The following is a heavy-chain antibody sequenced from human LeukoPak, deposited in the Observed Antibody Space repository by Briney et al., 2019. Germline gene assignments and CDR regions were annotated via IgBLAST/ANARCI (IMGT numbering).Heavy chain of an antibody. CDR3: ARARTFGVAANWFDP. V-gene: IGHV4-31*03. D-gene: IGHD3-3*01. Sequence: SETQSLTCTVSGGSISSGGYYWSWIRQRPGKGLEWMGYIYYSGNTYYNPSLKSRVTISIDTSKNQFSLNLNSVTAADTAVYYCARARTFGVAANWFDPWGQGTLVTVSS. CDR1: GGSISSGGYY. J-gene: IGHJ5*02. CDR2: IYYSGNT.